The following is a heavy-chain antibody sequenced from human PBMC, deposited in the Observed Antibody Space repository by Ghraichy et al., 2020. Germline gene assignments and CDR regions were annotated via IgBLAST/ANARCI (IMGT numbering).Heavy chain of an antibody. D-gene: IGHD3-22*01. Sequence: GGSLRLSCAASGFTFSSYSMNWVRQAPGKGLEWVSSISSSSSYIYYADSVKGRFTISRDNAKNSLYLQMNSLRAEDTAVYYCAREGNYYDSSDLDYWGQGTLVTVSS. J-gene: IGHJ4*02. CDR1: GFTFSSYS. V-gene: IGHV3-21*01. CDR3: AREGNYYDSSDLDY. CDR2: ISSSSSYI.